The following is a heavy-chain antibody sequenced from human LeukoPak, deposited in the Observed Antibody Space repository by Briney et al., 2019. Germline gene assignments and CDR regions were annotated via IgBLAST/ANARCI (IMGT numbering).Heavy chain of an antibody. CDR1: GGSISSYY. Sequence: SSETLSLTCTVSGGSISSYYWSWIRQPAGKGLEWIGRISSSGSTNYNPSLKSRVTISVDTSKNQFSLKLSSVTAADTAVYYCSRSVTTSYYYYGMDVWGQGTTVTVSS. J-gene: IGHJ6*02. CDR3: SRSVTTSYYYYGMDV. CDR2: ISSSGST. D-gene: IGHD3-3*01. V-gene: IGHV4-4*07.